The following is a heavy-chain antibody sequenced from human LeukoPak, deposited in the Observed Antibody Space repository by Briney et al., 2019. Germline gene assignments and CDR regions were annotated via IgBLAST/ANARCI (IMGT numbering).Heavy chain of an antibody. CDR1: GYTFTDYD. V-gene: IGHV1-8*01. CDR3: ARVTSGMRYNWFDP. CDR2: IHPRSGYS. D-gene: IGHD2-2*01. Sequence: ASVKVSCKTSGYTFTDYDVNWVRQAPGHRLEWMGYIHPRSGYSESAQRFQGRLSMTRDVSTDTAYMELSTLTSDDTAVYYCARVTSGMRYNWFDPWGQGTLIIVSS. J-gene: IGHJ5*02.